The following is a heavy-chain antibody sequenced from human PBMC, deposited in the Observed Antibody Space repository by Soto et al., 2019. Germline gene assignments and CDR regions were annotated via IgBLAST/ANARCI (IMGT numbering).Heavy chain of an antibody. V-gene: IGHV3-23*01. CDR1: GFTFSSYA. D-gene: IGHD4-17*01. CDR3: AKRTVGWYFDL. J-gene: IGHJ2*01. CDR2: ISGSGDST. Sequence: EVQLLESGGGLVQPGGSLRLSCAASGFTFSSYAMSWVRQAPGKGLEWVSAISGSGDSTYYADSVKGRFTISRDNSSNTQYVTMNSLGAEDTAVYYCAKRTVGWYFDLWGRGTLVTVSS.